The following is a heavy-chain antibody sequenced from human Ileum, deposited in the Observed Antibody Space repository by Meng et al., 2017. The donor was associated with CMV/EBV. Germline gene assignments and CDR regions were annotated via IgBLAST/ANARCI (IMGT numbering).Heavy chain of an antibody. CDR3: TYGWPLKY. V-gene: IGHV6-1*01. D-gene: IGHD3-10*01. CDR2: TWYGSKWYY. CDR1: DSVSISTES. J-gene: IGHJ4*02. Sequence: QVTLHQSGPGLVKPSQTLSLPCAGDSVSISTESWNWIRQSPSRGLEWLGRTWYGSKWYYEYAVSVKSRITIIPDTSQNQISLQLNSVTPDDTAVYYCTYGWPLKYWGQGSLVTVSS.